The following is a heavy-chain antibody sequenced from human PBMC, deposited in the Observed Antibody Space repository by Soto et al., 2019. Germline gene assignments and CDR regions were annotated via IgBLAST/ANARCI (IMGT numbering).Heavy chain of an antibody. CDR2: IYRDGRP. CDR1: GFSVSHNY. J-gene: IGHJ3*01. D-gene: IGHD2-8*02. Sequence: EVQVVETGGGLIQPGVSLRLSCAVSGFSVSHNYMTWVRQAPGKGLDWVSVIYRDGRPYYATSVKGRFTLSRDTSKNMVYLQMNSLRVEDTAVYYCARDTENTGGGLDVWGQGAMVTVSS. CDR3: ARDTENTGGGLDV. V-gene: IGHV3-53*02.